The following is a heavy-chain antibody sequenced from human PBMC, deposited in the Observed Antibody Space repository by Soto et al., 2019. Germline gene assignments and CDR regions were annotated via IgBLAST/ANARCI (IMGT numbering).Heavy chain of an antibody. CDR2: IYHSGTT. CDR1: GCSISSSNW. D-gene: IGHD6-13*01. CDR3: AVPAAGDFDY. Sequence: PSETLSLPCSVSGCSISSSNWWTWVRQPPGKGLEWIGEIYHSGTTNYNPSLKSRVTISGDRSKNQFSLSLSSVTAADTAVYCCAVPAAGDFDYWGQGTRVTVSS. J-gene: IGHJ4*02. V-gene: IGHV4-4*01.